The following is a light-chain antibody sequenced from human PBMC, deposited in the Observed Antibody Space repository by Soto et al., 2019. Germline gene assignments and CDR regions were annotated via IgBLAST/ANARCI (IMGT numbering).Light chain of an antibody. CDR3: SSFTTSTSYV. CDR1: SSDVGAYDY. V-gene: IGLV2-14*03. J-gene: IGLJ1*01. CDR2: DVS. Sequence: SALTQPASVSGSPGQSITISCTGTSSDVGAYDYVSWYQQHPGEVPKLMIFDVSDRPSGVSNRFSGSKSGNTASLTISGLQAEDEADYYCSSFTTSTSYVFGTGTKPTVL.